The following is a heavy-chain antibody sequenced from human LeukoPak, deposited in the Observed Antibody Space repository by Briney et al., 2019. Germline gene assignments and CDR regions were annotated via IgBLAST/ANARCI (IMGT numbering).Heavy chain of an antibody. CDR3: ARDLFSFYYDSSGYCDY. V-gene: IGHV3-11*01. CDR1: GFSFSDYY. CDR2: ISGSGHNI. Sequence: PGGSLRLSCVASGFSFSDYYMNWFRQAPGKGLEWLSFISGSGHNILYTDSVKGRFTVSRDNVKKTVFLQMYSLRADDTAVYYCARDLFSFYYDSSGYCDYWGQGTRVTVSS. J-gene: IGHJ4*02. D-gene: IGHD3-22*01.